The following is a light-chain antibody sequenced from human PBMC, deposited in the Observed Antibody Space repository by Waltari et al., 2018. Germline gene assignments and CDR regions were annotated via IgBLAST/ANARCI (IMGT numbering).Light chain of an antibody. Sequence: SSELTQDPAVSVALGHTVRSTCQGDSLRSYHASWYQQKPGQAPVLVIYGKNNRPSGIPDRFSGSSSGNTASLTISGAQAEDEADYYCNSRDSSGNHVVFGGGTKLTVL. V-gene: IGLV3-19*01. CDR3: NSRDSSGNHVV. CDR1: SLRSYH. CDR2: GKN. J-gene: IGLJ2*01.